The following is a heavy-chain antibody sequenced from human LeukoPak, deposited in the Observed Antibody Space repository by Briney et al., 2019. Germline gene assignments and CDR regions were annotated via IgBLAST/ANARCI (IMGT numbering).Heavy chain of an antibody. Sequence: GGSLRLSCAASGFTFSSYSMNWVRQAPGKGLEWVSSISSSSSYIYYADSVKGRFTISRDNAKNSLYLQMNSPRAEDTAVYYCARALLDYDILTGYPPSYFDYWGQGTLVTVSS. D-gene: IGHD3-9*01. CDR3: ARALLDYDILTGYPPSYFDY. J-gene: IGHJ4*02. CDR2: ISSSSSYI. CDR1: GFTFSSYS. V-gene: IGHV3-21*01.